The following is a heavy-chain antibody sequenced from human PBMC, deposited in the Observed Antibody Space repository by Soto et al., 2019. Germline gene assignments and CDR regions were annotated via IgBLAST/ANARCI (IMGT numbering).Heavy chain of an antibody. D-gene: IGHD1-20*01. Sequence: PGGSLRLSCAASGFTFSSYAMHWVRQAPGKGLEWVAVISYDGSNKYYADSVKGRFTISRDNSKNTLYLQMNSLRAEDTAVYYCARDSSITGAPGPFDYWGQGTLVTVSS. V-gene: IGHV3-30-3*01. CDR3: ARDSSITGAPGPFDY. CDR1: GFTFSSYA. J-gene: IGHJ4*02. CDR2: ISYDGSNK.